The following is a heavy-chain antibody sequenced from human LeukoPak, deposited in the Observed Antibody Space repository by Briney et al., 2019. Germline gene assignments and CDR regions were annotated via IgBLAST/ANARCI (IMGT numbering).Heavy chain of an antibody. J-gene: IGHJ4*02. CDR3: ARDRSYGPYYFDY. CDR1: GFTFSSYG. CDR2: ISSSSSTI. D-gene: IGHD5-18*01. V-gene: IGHV3-48*02. Sequence: GRSLGLSCAASGFTFSSYGMHWVRQAPGKGLEWVSYISSSSSTIYYADSVKGRFTISRDNAKNSLYLQMNSLRDEDTAVYYCARDRSYGPYYFDYWGQGTLVTVSS.